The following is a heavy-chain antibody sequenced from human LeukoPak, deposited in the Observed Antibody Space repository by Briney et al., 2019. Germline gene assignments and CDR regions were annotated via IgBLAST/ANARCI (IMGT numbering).Heavy chain of an antibody. CDR1: GFTFDDYA. J-gene: IGHJ4*02. V-gene: IGHV3-9*01. CDR2: ISWNSGSI. D-gene: IGHD3-22*01. Sequence: GGSLRLSCAASGFTFDDYAMHWVRQAPGKGLEWVSGISWNSGSIGYADSVKGRFTISRDNAKNSLYLQMNSLRAEDTALYYCAKDMAYDSSGYMGDWGQGTLVTVSS. CDR3: AKDMAYDSSGYMGD.